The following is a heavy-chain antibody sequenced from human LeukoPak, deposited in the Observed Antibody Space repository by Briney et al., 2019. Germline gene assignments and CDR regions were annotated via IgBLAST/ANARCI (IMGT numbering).Heavy chain of an antibody. CDR3: ARDRYYMDV. Sequence: KPWGTLILTCAVSGGSLSNYYWSWVRQPPGKGLEWVWYIYYSGSTKYNPSLKSRVTISVDTSKNQFSLKLSSVTAADTAVYYCARDRYYMDVWGKGTTVTVSS. CDR1: GGSLSNYY. CDR2: IYYSGST. J-gene: IGHJ6*03. V-gene: IGHV4-59*01.